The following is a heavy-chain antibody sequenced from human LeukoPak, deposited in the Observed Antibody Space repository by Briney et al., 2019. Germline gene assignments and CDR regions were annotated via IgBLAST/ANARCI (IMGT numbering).Heavy chain of an antibody. CDR1: GFTFSSYG. J-gene: IGHJ6*03. D-gene: IGHD4-11*01. Sequence: GGSLRLSCAASGFTFSSYGMHWVRQAPGKGLEWVAFIRYDGSNKYYADSVKGRFTISRDNSKNTLYLQMNSLRAEDTAVYYCAKGGDPTTVTVVYYYYYMDVWGKGTTVTVSS. CDR3: AKGGDPTTVTVVYYYYYMDV. CDR2: IRYDGSNK. V-gene: IGHV3-30*02.